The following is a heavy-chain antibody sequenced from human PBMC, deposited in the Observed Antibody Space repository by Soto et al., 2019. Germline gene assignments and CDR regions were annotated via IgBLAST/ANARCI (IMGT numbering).Heavy chain of an antibody. D-gene: IGHD6-19*01. CDR3: AREGKGIAVAGPDDAFDI. CDR1: GYTFTGYY. CDR2: INPNSGGT. Sequence: ASVKVSCKASGYTFTGYYMHWVRQAPGQGLEWMGWINPNSGGTNYAKKFQGWVTMTRDTSISTAYMELSRLRSDDTAVYYCAREGKGIAVAGPDDAFDIWGQGTMVTVSS. V-gene: IGHV1-2*04. J-gene: IGHJ3*02.